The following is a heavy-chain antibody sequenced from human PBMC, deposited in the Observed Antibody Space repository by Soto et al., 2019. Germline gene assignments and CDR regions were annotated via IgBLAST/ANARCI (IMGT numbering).Heavy chain of an antibody. CDR1: GFSFSSYG. D-gene: IGHD1-20*01. CDR3: ARYNTGHSDY. J-gene: IGHJ4*02. CDR2: IWYHGNSM. Sequence: GGSLRLSCAASGFSFSSYGMHWVRQAPGKGLEWVAVIWYHGNSMYYADSVKGRFTISRDNSKNTLYLQMNNLRAEDTAVYYCARYNTGHSDYWGQGTLVTVSS. V-gene: IGHV3-33*01.